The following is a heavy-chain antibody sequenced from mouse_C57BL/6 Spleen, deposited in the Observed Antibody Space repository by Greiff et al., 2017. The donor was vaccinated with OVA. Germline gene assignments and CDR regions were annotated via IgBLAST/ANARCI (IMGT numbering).Heavy chain of an antibody. CDR3: TTRGSSYEFAY. CDR1: GFNIKDDY. Sequence: DVQLQESGAELVRPGASVKLSCTASGFNIKDDYMHWVKQRPEQGLEWIGWIDPENGDTEYASKFQGKATITADTSSNTAYLQLSSLTSEDTAVYYCTTRGSSYEFAYWGQGTLVTVSA. D-gene: IGHD1-1*01. CDR2: IDPENGDT. V-gene: IGHV14-4*01. J-gene: IGHJ3*01.